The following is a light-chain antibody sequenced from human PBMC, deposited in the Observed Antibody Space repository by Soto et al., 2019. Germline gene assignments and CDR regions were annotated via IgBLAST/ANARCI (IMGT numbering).Light chain of an antibody. Sequence: EIVLTQSPGTLSLSPGERATLSCRASQSVSSSYLAWYQQKPGQAPRLLLYGASSSATGIPDRFSGSGSGTDFTLTISRLEPEDFAVYYWQQYGNSLYPFGQGTKLEIK. V-gene: IGKV3-20*01. CDR1: QSVSSSY. CDR3: QQYGNSLYP. CDR2: GAS. J-gene: IGKJ2*01.